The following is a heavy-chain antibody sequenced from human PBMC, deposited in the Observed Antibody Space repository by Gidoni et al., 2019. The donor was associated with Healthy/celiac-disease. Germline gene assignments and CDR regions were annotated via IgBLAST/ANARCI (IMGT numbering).Heavy chain of an antibody. V-gene: IGHV4-59*01. J-gene: IGHJ6*02. CDR1: GGSISSYY. CDR2: IYYSGST. Sequence: QLQLQESGPGLVKPSETLSLTCTVSGGSISSYYWSWIRQPPGKGLEWIGYIYYSGSTNYNPSLKSRVTISVDTSKNQFSLKLSSVTAADTAVYYCARVNGQSTHYYYYGMDVWGQGTTVTVSS. D-gene: IGHD6-19*01. CDR3: ARVNGQSTHYYYYGMDV.